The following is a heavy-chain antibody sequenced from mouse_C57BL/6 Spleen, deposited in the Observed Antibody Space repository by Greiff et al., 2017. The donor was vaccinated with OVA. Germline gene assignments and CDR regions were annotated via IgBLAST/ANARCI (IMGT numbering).Heavy chain of an antibody. Sequence: QVQLQQSGPELVKPGASVKISCKASGYAFSSSWMNWVKQRPGKGLEWIGRIYPGDGDTNYNGKFKGKATLTADKSSSTAYMQLSSLTSEDSAVYFCAREAGITTVVARGYFDYWGQGTTLTVSS. CDR3: AREAGITTVVARGYFDY. V-gene: IGHV1-82*01. J-gene: IGHJ2*01. CDR1: GYAFSSSW. CDR2: IYPGDGDT. D-gene: IGHD1-1*01.